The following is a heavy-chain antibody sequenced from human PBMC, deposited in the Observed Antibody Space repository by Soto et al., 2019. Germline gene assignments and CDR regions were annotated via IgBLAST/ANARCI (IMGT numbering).Heavy chain of an antibody. V-gene: IGHV1-18*01. CDR1: GYTFTSHG. Sequence: ASVQVSSKASGYTFTSHGISWVRQAPGQGLEWMGWISAYNGTTNYAQNLQGRVTMTTATSTSTAYIELRSLRSDDTAVYYCARVASRCGELPTHWGQGTPVTVAS. CDR3: ARVASRCGELPTH. J-gene: IGHJ4*02. D-gene: IGHD3-10*01. CDR2: ISAYNGTT.